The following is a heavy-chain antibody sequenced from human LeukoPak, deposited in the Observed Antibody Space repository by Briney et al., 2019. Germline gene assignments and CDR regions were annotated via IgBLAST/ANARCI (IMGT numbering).Heavy chain of an antibody. Sequence: QAGGSLRLSCAASGFTFSSYWMSWVRQAPGKGLEWVANIKQDGSEKYYVDSVKGRFTISRDDAKNSLYLQMNSLRAEDTAVYYCARDSDWGGYYYYMDVWGKGTAVTVSS. D-gene: IGHD3-16*01. J-gene: IGHJ6*03. CDR1: GFTFSSYW. CDR2: IKQDGSEK. CDR3: ARDSDWGGYYYYMDV. V-gene: IGHV3-7*01.